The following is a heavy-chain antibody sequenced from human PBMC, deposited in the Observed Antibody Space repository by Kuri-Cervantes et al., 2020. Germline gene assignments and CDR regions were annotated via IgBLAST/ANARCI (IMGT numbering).Heavy chain of an antibody. Sequence: GGSLTLSCAASGITFSANWMHWVRQAPGKGLEWVSAISGNDVNTYYADSVKGRFTISRDNSKNTLYLQMNSLRAEDTAVYYCAKAYYYDSSAYLTPFYWGQGILVTVSS. V-gene: IGHV3-23*01. J-gene: IGHJ4*02. CDR3: AKAYYYDSSAYLTPFY. D-gene: IGHD3-22*01. CDR2: ISGNDVNT. CDR1: GITFSANW.